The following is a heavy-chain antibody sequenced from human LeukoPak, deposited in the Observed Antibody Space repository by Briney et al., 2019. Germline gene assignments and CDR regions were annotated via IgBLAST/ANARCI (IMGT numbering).Heavy chain of an antibody. CDR1: GFTFSSYG. CDR3: APRGIVATIRSWDPKP. CDR2: ISYDGSNK. V-gene: IGHV3-30*03. D-gene: IGHD5-12*01. Sequence: GRSLRLSCAASGFTFSSYGMHWVRQAPGKGLEWVAVISYDGSNKYYADSVKGRFTISRDNSKNTLYLQMNSLRAEDTAVYYCAPRGIVATIRSWDPKPWGQGTLVTVSS. J-gene: IGHJ4*02.